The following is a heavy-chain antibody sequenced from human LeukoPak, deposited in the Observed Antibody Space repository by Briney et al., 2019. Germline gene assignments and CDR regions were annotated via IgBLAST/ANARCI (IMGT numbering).Heavy chain of an antibody. J-gene: IGHJ4*02. D-gene: IGHD6-19*01. CDR1: GFTFSSYG. V-gene: IGHV3-30*18. CDR2: ISYDGSNK. Sequence: GGSLGLSCAASGFTFSSYGMHWVRQAPGKGLEWVAVISYDGSNKYYADSVKGRFTISRDNSKNTLYLQMNSLRAEDTAVYYCAKDQRQNSGWPGGPFDYWGQGTLVTVSS. CDR3: AKDQRQNSGWPGGPFDY.